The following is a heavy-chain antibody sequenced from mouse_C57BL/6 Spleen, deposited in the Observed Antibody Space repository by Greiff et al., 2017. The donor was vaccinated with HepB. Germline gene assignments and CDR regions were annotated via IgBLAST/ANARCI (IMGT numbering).Heavy chain of an antibody. CDR2: IDPENGDT. J-gene: IGHJ3*01. D-gene: IGHD2-4*01. Sequence: VQLQQSGAELVRPGASVKLSCTASGFNIKDDYMHWVKQRPEQGLEWIGWIDPENGDTEYASKFQGKATITADRSSNTAYLQLSSLTSEDTAVYYCTTTFYDYLFAYWGQGTLVTVSA. CDR1: GFNIKDDY. V-gene: IGHV14-4*01. CDR3: TTTFYDYLFAY.